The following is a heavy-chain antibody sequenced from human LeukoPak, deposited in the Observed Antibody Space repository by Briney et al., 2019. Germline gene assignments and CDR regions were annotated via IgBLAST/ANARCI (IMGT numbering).Heavy chain of an antibody. Sequence: PSETLSLTCTVSGASISQHYWSWIRQPPGKGLEYVGYFYYDGSTNYTSSVRRRVTILVDTSKNQFSLNLRSVTAADTAKYYCTRAITGHYRSRGGFAFDIWGQGTVVAVSS. D-gene: IGHD5-24*01. CDR2: FYYDGST. CDR1: GASISQHY. J-gene: IGHJ3*02. CDR3: TRAITGHYRSRGGFAFDI. V-gene: IGHV4-59*11.